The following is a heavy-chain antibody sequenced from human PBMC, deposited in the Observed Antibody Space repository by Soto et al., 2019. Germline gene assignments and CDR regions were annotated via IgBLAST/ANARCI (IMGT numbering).Heavy chain of an antibody. J-gene: IGHJ4*02. CDR2: ISWNSGSI. D-gene: IGHD6-6*01. V-gene: IGHV3-9*01. CDR3: AKDMAYSSSLIGAIDY. CDR1: GFTFDDYA. Sequence: DVQLVESGGGLVQPGRSLRLSCAASGFTFDDYAMHWVRQAPGKGLEWVSGISWNSGSIGYADSVKGRFTISRDNAKNSLYLQMNSLRAEDTALYYCAKDMAYSSSLIGAIDYWGQGTLVTVSS.